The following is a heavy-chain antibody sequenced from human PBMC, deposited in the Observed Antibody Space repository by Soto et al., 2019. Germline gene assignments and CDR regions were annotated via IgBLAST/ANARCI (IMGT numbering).Heavy chain of an antibody. CDR2: IYYSGST. CDR3: ARMLVQAEPKTTWFDP. Sequence: KSSETLSLTCTVSGDSVISGSYYWSWIRQPPGKGLEWIGNIYYSGSTNYNPALKSRVTMSIDTPKNQFSLRLNSMTAADTAVYYCARMLVQAEPKTTWFDPWGQGTLVTVSS. V-gene: IGHV4-61*01. J-gene: IGHJ5*02. D-gene: IGHD1-26*01. CDR1: GDSVISGSYY.